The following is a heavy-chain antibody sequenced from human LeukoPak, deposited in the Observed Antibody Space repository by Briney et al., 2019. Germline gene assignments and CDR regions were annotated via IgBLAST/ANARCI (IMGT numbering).Heavy chain of an antibody. Sequence: GGSLRLSCSASGFTFSSYAMHWVRQAPGKGLEYVSAISSNGGSTYHADSVKGRFTISRDNSKNTLYLQMSSLRAEDTAVYYCARGAGITVVTGYFDLWGRGTLVTVSS. V-gene: IGHV3-64D*09. CDR1: GFTFSSYA. CDR2: ISSNGGST. CDR3: ARGAGITVVTGYFDL. J-gene: IGHJ2*01. D-gene: IGHD1-20*01.